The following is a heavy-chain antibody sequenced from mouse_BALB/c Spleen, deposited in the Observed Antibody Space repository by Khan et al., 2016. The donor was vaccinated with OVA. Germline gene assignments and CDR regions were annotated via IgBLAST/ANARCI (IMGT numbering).Heavy chain of an antibody. D-gene: IGHD2-3*01. CDR3: AHPCYDPRYFED. CDR2: ISPANGNT. V-gene: IGHV14-3*02. CDR1: GFNIKDTY. J-gene: IGHJ1*01. Sequence: EVQLQQSGAELVKPGASVKLSCTASGFNIKDTYIHWVKQRPEQGLEWIGRISPANGNTKYDPKFQGKATITANTSPNPSYLQLSSLTSEDPAVYYCAHPCYDPRYFEDWGAGTTVTVSS.